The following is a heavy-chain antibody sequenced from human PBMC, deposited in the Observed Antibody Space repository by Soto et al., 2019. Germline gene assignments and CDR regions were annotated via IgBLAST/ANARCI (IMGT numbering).Heavy chain of an antibody. D-gene: IGHD3-22*01. J-gene: IGHJ6*02. CDR2: IYYSGST. CDR3: ARGWRSSGYSYYYYHYGMDV. V-gene: IGHV4-59*12. CDR1: GGSISSYD. Sequence: TAQTLALTCTVAGGSISSYDGSWIRQPPGKGLEWIAYIYYSGSTNYNPSLKSLVTISVDTSKNQFSMKLSSVTAAETAVYYCARGWRSSGYSYYYYHYGMDVCGQGTTVTVPS.